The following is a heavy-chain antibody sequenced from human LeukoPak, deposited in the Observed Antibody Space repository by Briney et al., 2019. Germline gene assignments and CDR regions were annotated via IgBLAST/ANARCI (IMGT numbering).Heavy chain of an antibody. J-gene: IGHJ4*02. D-gene: IGHD3-3*01. V-gene: IGHV1-24*01. CDR1: GYTLTELS. CDR3: ATDLWSGSNRGYYFDY. CDR2: FDPEDGET. Sequence: GASVKVSCKVSGYTLTELSMHWVRQAPGKGLEWMGGFDPEDGETIYAQKFQGRVTMTEDTSADTAYMELSSLRSEDTAVYYCATDLWSGSNRGYYFDYWGQGTLVTVSS.